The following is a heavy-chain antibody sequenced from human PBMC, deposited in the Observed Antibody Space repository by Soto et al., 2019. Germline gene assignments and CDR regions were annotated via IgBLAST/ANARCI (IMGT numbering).Heavy chain of an antibody. Sequence: GGSLRLSCSASGFTFSSYAMHWVRQAPGKGLEYVSGISNNGGSTYYADSVTGRFTVSRDNSKNTLYLLMSSLRLEDTAVYYCAKDRTSRTRAFDYWGQGNLVTVSS. V-gene: IGHV3-64D*08. CDR3: AKDRTSRTRAFDY. J-gene: IGHJ4*02. CDR2: ISNNGGST. CDR1: GFTFSSYA.